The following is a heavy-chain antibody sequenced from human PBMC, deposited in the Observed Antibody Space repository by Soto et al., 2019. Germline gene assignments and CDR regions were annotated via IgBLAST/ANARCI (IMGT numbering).Heavy chain of an antibody. J-gene: IGHJ4*02. V-gene: IGHV1-69*01. CDR1: GGTFSTYA. Sequence: QVQLVQSGAEEKKPGSSVKVSCKASGGTFSTYAISWVRQAPGQGLEWMGGIVPILGTTNYAQRFQDRVTITADESTSTAYMEVTCLRFEDTAVYYWARARVAVMISSHSVCDNWGQGTLLTVSS. CDR2: IVPILGTT. D-gene: IGHD6-19*01. CDR3: ARARVAVMISSHSVCDN.